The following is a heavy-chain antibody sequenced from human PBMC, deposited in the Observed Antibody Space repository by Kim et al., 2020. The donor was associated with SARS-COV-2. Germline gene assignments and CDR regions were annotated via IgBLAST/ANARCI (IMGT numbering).Heavy chain of an antibody. D-gene: IGHD1-26*01. CDR2: ITCDVSNK. CDR3: AKSFSGSYFGYDY. J-gene: IGHJ4*02. V-gene: IGHV3-30*18. Sequence: GGSLRLSCAASGFTFNTYGMHWVRQAPGNGLEWVAVITCDVSNKYYADSVKGRFTISRDNSKNTLYLQMNSLRIEDTAVYYCAKSFSGSYFGYDYWGQGTLVTVSS. CDR1: GFTFNTYG.